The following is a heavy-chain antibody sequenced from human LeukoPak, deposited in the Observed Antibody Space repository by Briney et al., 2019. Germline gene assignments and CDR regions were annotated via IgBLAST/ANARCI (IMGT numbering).Heavy chain of an antibody. Sequence: PGGSLRLSCAASGFTFSSYEMNWVRQAPGKGLEWVANMKQDGSEKYYVDSVKGRFTISRDNAKNSLYLEMNSLRAEDTAMFYCARDRRDGYDVLDYWGQGTLVTVSS. V-gene: IGHV3-7*01. D-gene: IGHD5-24*01. CDR2: MKQDGSEK. CDR3: ARDRRDGYDVLDY. J-gene: IGHJ4*02. CDR1: GFTFSSYE.